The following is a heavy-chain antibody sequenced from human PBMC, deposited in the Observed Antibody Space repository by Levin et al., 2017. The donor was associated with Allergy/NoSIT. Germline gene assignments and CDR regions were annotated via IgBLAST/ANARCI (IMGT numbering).Heavy chain of an antibody. CDR3: AGSIQLCCYMDV. Sequence: SPTLSLPCTVSGGSIRSSSYYWGWIRQPPGKGLEWIGSIYYSGSTYYNPSLKSRVTISVDTSKNQFSLKLSSVTAADTAVYYCAGSIQLCCYMDVWGKGTTVTVSS. CDR2: IYYSGST. D-gene: IGHD5-18*01. CDR1: GGSIRSSSYY. J-gene: IGHJ6*03. V-gene: IGHV4-39*01.